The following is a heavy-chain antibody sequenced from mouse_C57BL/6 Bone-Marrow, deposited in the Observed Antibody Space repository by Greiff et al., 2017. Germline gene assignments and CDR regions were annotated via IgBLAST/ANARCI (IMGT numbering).Heavy chain of an antibody. CDR3: AIGYGSYYYAMDY. D-gene: IGHD1-1*01. V-gene: IGHV1-74*01. CDR2: IHPSDSDT. CDR1: GYTFTSYW. J-gene: IGHJ4*01. Sequence: QVHVKQPGAELVKPGASVKVSCKASGYTFTSYWMHWVKQRPGQGLEWIGRIHPSDSDTNYNQKFKGKATLTVDKSSSTAYMQLSSLTSEDSAVYYCAIGYGSYYYAMDYWGQGTSVTVSS.